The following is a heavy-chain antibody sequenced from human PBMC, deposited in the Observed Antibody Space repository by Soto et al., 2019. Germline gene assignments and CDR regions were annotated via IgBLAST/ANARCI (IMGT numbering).Heavy chain of an antibody. J-gene: IGHJ4*02. D-gene: IGHD5-18*01. V-gene: IGHV3-66*04. Sequence: EVQLVESGGGLVQPGGSLRLSCAASGVTVSSNYMSWVRQAPGKGLEWVSVIYSGGSTYYADSVKGRFTISRDNSKKTLYLQMKSLRTEDTAVYYCARHGYNYGGGYFDYWGQGTLVTVSS. CDR1: GVTVSSNY. CDR2: IYSGGST. CDR3: ARHGYNYGGGYFDY.